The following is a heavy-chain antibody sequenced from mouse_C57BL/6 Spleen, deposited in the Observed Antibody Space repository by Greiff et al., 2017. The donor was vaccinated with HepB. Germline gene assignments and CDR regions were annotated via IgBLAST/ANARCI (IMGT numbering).Heavy chain of an antibody. CDR2: INPNYGTT. V-gene: IGHV1-39*01. Sequence: VQLQQSGPELVKPGASVKISCKASGYSFTDYNMNWVKQSNGQSLEWIGVINPNYGTTSYNQKFKGKATLTVDQSSSTAYMQLNSLTSEDSAVYYGARSYYYGSSPFDYWGQGTTLTVSS. J-gene: IGHJ2*01. CDR1: GYSFTDYN. D-gene: IGHD1-1*01. CDR3: ARSYYYGSSPFDY.